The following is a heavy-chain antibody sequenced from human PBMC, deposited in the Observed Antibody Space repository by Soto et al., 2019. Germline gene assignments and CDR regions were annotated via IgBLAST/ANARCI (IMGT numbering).Heavy chain of an antibody. CDR3: ARRLYYDSSGFEGGGMDV. J-gene: IGHJ6*02. V-gene: IGHV4-39*01. D-gene: IGHD3-22*01. CDR1: GGSISSSSYY. CDR2: IYNSGST. Sequence: SETLSLTCTVSGGSISSSSYYWGWIRQPPGKRLEWIGSIYNSGSTYYNQSLKSRVNISVDTSKNQFSLKLSSVTAADTAVYYCARRLYYDSSGFEGGGMDVWGQGTTVS.